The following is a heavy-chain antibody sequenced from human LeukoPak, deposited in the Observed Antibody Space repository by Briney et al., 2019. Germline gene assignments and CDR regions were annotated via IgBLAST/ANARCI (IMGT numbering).Heavy chain of an antibody. J-gene: IGHJ6*02. D-gene: IGHD2-2*01. V-gene: IGHV1-18*01. CDR3: ARAFFGSTSSDYYYYGMDV. CDR1: GYTFTSYG. CDR2: TSAYNGNT. Sequence: ASVKVSCKASGYTFTSYGISWVRQAPGQGLEWMGWTSAYNGNTNYAQKLQGRVTMTTDTSTSTAYMELRSLRSDDTAVYYCARAFFGSTSSDYYYYGMDVWGQGTTVTVSS.